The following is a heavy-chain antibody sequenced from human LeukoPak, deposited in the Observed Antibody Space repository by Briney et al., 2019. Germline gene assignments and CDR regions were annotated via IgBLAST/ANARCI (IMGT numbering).Heavy chain of an antibody. D-gene: IGHD3-22*01. CDR3: ARGDYYDSSGYNFDY. J-gene: IGHJ4*02. Sequence: SVKVSCKASGGTFSSYAISGVRQAPGQGLEWMGGIIPILGTANYAQKFQGRVTITTDESTSTAYMELSRLRSEDTAMYYCARGDYYDSSGYNFDYWGQGTLVTVSS. V-gene: IGHV1-69*05. CDR2: IIPILGTA. CDR1: GGTFSSYA.